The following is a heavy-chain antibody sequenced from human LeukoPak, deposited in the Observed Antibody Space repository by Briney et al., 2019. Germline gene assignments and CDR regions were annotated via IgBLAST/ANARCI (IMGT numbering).Heavy chain of an antibody. J-gene: IGHJ6*02. CDR2: IIPIFGTA. D-gene: IGHD6-6*01. Sequence: ASVKVSCTASGGTFSSYGISWVRQAPGQGLEWMGGIIPIFGTANYAQKFQGRVTITADESTSTAYMELSSLRSEDTAVYYCARLDEYSSSSRYYGMDVWGQGTTVTVSS. CDR3: ARLDEYSSSSRYYGMDV. V-gene: IGHV1-69*13. CDR1: GGTFSSYG.